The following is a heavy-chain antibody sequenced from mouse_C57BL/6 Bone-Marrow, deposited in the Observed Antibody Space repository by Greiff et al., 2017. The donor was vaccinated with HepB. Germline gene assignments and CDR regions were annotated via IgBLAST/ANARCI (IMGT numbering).Heavy chain of an antibody. V-gene: IGHV1-59*01. Sequence: QVQLQQSGAELVRPGTSVKLSCKASGYTFTSYWMHWVKQRPGQGLEWIGVIDPSDSYTNYNQKFKGKATLTVDTSSSTAYMQLSSLTSEDSAVYYCASGPHFDYWGQGTTLTVSS. CDR2: IDPSDSYT. J-gene: IGHJ2*01. CDR1: GYTFTSYW. CDR3: ASGPHFDY.